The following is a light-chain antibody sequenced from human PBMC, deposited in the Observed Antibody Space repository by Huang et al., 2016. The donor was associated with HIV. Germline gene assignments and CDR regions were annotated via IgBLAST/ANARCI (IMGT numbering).Light chain of an antibody. CDR3: QQYHIFPWT. Sequence: AIQITQSPSSLSASTGDRVTVSCRASQDVSDYLAWYQQKPGGAPRLLIYSTSTLQDGVPSRFSGNGSATDFSLTISCLQSDDFATYYCQQYHIFPWTFGQGTKVEI. CDR1: QDVSDY. V-gene: IGKV1-8*01. CDR2: STS. J-gene: IGKJ1*01.